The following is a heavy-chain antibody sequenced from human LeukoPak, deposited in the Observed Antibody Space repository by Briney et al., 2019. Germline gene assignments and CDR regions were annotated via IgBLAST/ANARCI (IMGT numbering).Heavy chain of an antibody. V-gene: IGHV3-48*04. CDR3: ARVSGYGDYWIYYYYYMDV. CDR2: ISSSGSTI. CDR1: GFTFSSYS. J-gene: IGHJ6*03. D-gene: IGHD4-17*01. Sequence: GGSLRLSCAASGFTFSSYSMNWVRQAPGKGLEWVSYISSSGSTIYYADSVKGRFTISRDNAKNTLYLQMNSLRAEDTAVYYCARVSGYGDYWIYYYYYMDVWGKGTTVTISS.